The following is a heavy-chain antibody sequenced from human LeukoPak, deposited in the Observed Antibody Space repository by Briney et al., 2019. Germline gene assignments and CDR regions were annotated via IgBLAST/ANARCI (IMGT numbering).Heavy chain of an antibody. V-gene: IGHV3-30*04. CDR3: ARVGPHIVVVTGPFDY. CDR2: ISYDGSNK. Sequence: PGGSLRLSCAASGFTFSSYAMHWVRQAPGKGLEWVAVISYDGSNKYYADSVKGRFTISRDNSKNTLYLQMNSLRAEDTAVYYCARVGPHIVVVTGPFDYWGQGTLVTVSS. D-gene: IGHD2-21*02. J-gene: IGHJ4*02. CDR1: GFTFSSYA.